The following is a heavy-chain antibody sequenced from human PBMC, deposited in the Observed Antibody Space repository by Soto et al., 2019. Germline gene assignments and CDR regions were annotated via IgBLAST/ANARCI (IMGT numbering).Heavy chain of an antibody. CDR2: INPTSGST. V-gene: IGHV1-46*01. Sequence: QVQLLQSGAEVKRPGASVNISCKAFGYTFTTYYMHWVRHAPGQGLDWMGIINPTSGSTTYAQSFQGRITMIRNTSTRTVYMELNSLRSAATAVYYCSRLGIVGPTSVPWGQGTLVTVSS. J-gene: IGHJ5*02. D-gene: IGHD1-26*01. CDR3: SRLGIVGPTSVP. CDR1: GYTFTTYY.